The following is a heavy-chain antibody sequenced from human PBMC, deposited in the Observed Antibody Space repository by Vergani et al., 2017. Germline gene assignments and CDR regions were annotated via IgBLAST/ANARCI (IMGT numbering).Heavy chain of an antibody. D-gene: IGHD3-16*01. Sequence: QVQLVESGGGVVQRGGSLRLSCATSGFTLSNYDMQWIRQGPGKGLEFVAFIQFDVSNQYYADSVKGRFTLSRDVSNNTLYLQMNSLRTDDTATYYCAKHFRGWGIDYWGQGTQVIVSS. J-gene: IGHJ4*02. CDR2: IQFDVSNQ. CDR3: AKHFRGWGIDY. CDR1: GFTLSNYD. V-gene: IGHV3-30*02.